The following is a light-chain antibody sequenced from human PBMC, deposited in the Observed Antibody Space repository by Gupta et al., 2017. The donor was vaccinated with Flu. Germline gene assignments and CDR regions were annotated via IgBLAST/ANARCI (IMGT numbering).Light chain of an antibody. V-gene: IGKV3-20*01. CDR1: QSVTSK. CDR2: EAS. Sequence: DIVLTQSLGTLSLSPGERATLSCRASQSVTSKLVWYQQKPGQAPRLLIYEASTRATGIPDRFSASGSGTDFTLTISRLEPEDFAAYYCQQYDFPPRTFGQGTKLEIK. J-gene: IGKJ2*02. CDR3: QQYDFPPRT.